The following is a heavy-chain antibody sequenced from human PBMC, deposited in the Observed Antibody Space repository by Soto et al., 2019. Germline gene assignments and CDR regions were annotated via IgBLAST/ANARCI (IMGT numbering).Heavy chain of an antibody. CDR2: IYYSGST. Sequence: QVQLQESGPGLVKPSQTLSLTCTVSGGSISSGGYYWSWIRQHPGKGLEWIGYIYYSGSTYYNPSLKSRLTISVDTSKNQFSMKLSSVTAADTAVYYCARSGLVPGWFDPWGQGTLVTVSS. CDR1: GGSISSGGYY. CDR3: ARSGLVPGWFDP. J-gene: IGHJ5*02. D-gene: IGHD6-19*01. V-gene: IGHV4-31*03.